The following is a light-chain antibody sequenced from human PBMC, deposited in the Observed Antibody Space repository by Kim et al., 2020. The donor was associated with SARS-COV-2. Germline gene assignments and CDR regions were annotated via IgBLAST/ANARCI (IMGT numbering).Light chain of an antibody. J-gene: IGKJ4*01. V-gene: IGKV1-5*03. CDR1: QSISSW. CDR3: QQYNSYS. Sequence: LSASVGDRVTITCRASQSISSWLAWYQQKPWKAPKLLIYKASSLESGVPSRFSGSGSGTEFTLTISSLQPDDFATYYCQQYNSYSFGGGTKVDIK. CDR2: KAS.